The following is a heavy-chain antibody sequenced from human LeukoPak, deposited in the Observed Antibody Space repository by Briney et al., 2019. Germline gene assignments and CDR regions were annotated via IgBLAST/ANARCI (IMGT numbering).Heavy chain of an antibody. D-gene: IGHD3-10*01. Sequence: GGSLRLSCAASGFTFSNYGIHWVRQAAGRELEGVAVIWYDGSNKYYADSVKGRFTISRDNSKNTLYLQMDSLRAEDTAVYYCARKRGFGNYYYYGMDVWGQGTTVTVSS. CDR2: IWYDGSNK. CDR3: ARKRGFGNYYYYGMDV. J-gene: IGHJ6*02. CDR1: GFTFSNYG. V-gene: IGHV3-33*01.